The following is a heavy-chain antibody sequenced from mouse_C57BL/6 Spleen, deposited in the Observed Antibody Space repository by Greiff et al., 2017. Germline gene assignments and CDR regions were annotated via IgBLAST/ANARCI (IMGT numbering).Heavy chain of an antibody. CDR3: VITTVVDFDY. CDR1: GYTFTSYW. Sequence: QVQLKESGAELVKPGASVTMSCKASGYTFTSYWITWVKQRPGQGLEWIGDIYPGSGSTNYNEKFKSKATLTVDTSSSTAYMQLSSLTSEDSAVYYCVITTVVDFDYWGQGTTLTVSS. CDR2: IYPGSGST. J-gene: IGHJ2*01. D-gene: IGHD1-1*01. V-gene: IGHV1-55*01.